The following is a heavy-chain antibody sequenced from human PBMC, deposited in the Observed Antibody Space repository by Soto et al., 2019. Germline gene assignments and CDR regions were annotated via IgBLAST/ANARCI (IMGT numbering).Heavy chain of an antibody. CDR1: GGSSSSGDYY. CDR3: AREVGYSSSSWAHWFDY. CDR2: IYYSGST. J-gene: IGHJ4*02. V-gene: IGHV4-30-4*01. D-gene: IGHD6-6*01. Sequence: SETLSLTCTVSGGSSSSGDYYWSWIRQPPGKGLEWIGYIYYSGSTYYNPSLKSRVTISVDTSKNQFSLKLSSVTAADTAVYYCAREVGYSSSSWAHWFDYWGQGTLVTVSS.